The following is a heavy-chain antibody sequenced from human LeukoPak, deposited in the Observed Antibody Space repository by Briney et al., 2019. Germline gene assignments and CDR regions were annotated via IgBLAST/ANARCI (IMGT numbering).Heavy chain of an antibody. J-gene: IGHJ4*02. V-gene: IGHV3-21*01. CDR3: ARGEYYYDSSGYYLGRYYFDY. CDR1: GFTFSSYS. D-gene: IGHD3-22*01. Sequence: GGSLRLSCAAPGFTFSSYSMNWVRQAPGKGLEWVSSISSSSSYIYYADSVKGRFTISRDNAKNSLYLQMNSLRAEDTAVYYCARGEYYYDSSGYYLGRYYFDYWGQGTLVTVSS. CDR2: ISSSSSYI.